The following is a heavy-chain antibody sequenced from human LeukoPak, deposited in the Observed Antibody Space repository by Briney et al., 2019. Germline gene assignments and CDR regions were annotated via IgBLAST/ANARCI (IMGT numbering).Heavy chain of an antibody. CDR2: ISYDGSNK. CDR3: ARAPRTAANFDY. D-gene: IGHD6-13*01. CDR1: GFTFSSYA. J-gene: IGHJ4*02. Sequence: PGGSLRLSGAASGFTFSSYAMHWVRQAPGKGLEWVAVISYDGSNKYYADSVKGRFTISRDNSKNTLYLQMNSLRAEDTAVYYCARAPRTAANFDYWGQGTLVTVSS. V-gene: IGHV3-30-3*01.